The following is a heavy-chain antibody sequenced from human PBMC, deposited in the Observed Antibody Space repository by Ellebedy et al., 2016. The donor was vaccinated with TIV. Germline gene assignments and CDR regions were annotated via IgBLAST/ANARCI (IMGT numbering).Heavy chain of an antibody. V-gene: IGHV1-2*04. CDR1: GYTFTGYY. J-gene: IGHJ4*02. Sequence: AASVKVSCKASGYTFTGYYMHWVRQAPGQGLEWMGWINPNSGGTNYAQKFQGWVTMTRDTSTSTVYMELSSLRSEDTAVYYCARAIVGATGVFDYWGQGTLVTVSS. CDR2: INPNSGGT. D-gene: IGHD1-26*01. CDR3: ARAIVGATGVFDY.